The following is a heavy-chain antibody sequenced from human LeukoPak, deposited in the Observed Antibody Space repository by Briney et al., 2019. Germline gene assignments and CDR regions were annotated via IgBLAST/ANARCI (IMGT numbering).Heavy chain of an antibody. J-gene: IGHJ4*02. Sequence: GGSLRLSCAASGFTFNTYAMGWVRQAPGKGLEWVSLIIGSGNSIHYADSVKGRFTISRDNFKNTVFLQLNSLRPEDTAVYYCAKHGDNVWGSFRFGLDYWGQGTLVTVSS. V-gene: IGHV3-23*01. D-gene: IGHD3-16*02. CDR3: AKHGDNVWGSFRFGLDY. CDR1: GFTFNTYA. CDR2: IIGSGNSI.